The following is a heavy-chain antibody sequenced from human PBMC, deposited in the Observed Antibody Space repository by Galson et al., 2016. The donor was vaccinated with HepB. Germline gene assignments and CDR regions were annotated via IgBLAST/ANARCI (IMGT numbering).Heavy chain of an antibody. Sequence: SLRLSCAASGVTVGNNYMNWVRQAPGKGLEWVSLIYSGGNTQYADSAGGRFTISRKSSKNTLYLQMNSLRAEDTAVYYGARNPPGGGAWGQGSLVTVSS. J-gene: IGHJ4*02. CDR1: GVTVGNNY. CDR3: ARNPPGGGA. CDR2: IYSGGNT. V-gene: IGHV3-66*01. D-gene: IGHD4/OR15-4a*01.